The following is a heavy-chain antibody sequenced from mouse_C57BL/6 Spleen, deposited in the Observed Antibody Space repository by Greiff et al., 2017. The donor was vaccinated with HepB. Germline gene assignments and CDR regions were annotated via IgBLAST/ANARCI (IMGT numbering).Heavy chain of an antibody. CDR3: TTAGYDYDY. V-gene: IGHV14-4*01. J-gene: IGHJ2*01. CDR2: IDPENGDT. D-gene: IGHD2-4*01. CDR1: GFNIKDDY. Sequence: VQLQQSGAELVRPGASVKLSCTASGFNIKDDYMHWVKQRPEQGLEWIGWIDPENGDTEYASKFQGKATITADTSSNTAYLQLSSLTSEDTAVYYCTTAGYDYDYWGQGTTLTVSS.